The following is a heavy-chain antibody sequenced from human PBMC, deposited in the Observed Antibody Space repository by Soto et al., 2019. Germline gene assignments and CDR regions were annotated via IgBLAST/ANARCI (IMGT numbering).Heavy chain of an antibody. CDR3: ARSSHKESWFDP. CDR1: GGSLNNFY. Sequence: LSLTCSVSGGSLNNFYWNWIRQTAGKGLEWIGRIHASGNTNYNPSLKSRATLSVDTSKNQFSLKVRSVTAADTAVYYCARSSHKESWFDPWGQGTLVTVSS. J-gene: IGHJ5*02. D-gene: IGHD6-19*01. V-gene: IGHV4-4*07. CDR2: IHASGNT.